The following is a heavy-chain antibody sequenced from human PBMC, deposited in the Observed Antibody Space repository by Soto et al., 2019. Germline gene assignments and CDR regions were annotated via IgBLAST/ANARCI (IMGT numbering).Heavy chain of an antibody. Sequence: PGESLKISCKGSGYSFTSYWIGWVRQMPGKGLEWMGIIYPGDSDTRYSPSFQGQVTISADKSISTAYLQWSSLKASDTAMYYCARREYSSSSALTRDAFDIWGQGTMVTVSS. CDR2: IYPGDSDT. CDR3: ARREYSSSSALTRDAFDI. D-gene: IGHD6-6*01. V-gene: IGHV5-51*01. J-gene: IGHJ3*02. CDR1: GYSFTSYW.